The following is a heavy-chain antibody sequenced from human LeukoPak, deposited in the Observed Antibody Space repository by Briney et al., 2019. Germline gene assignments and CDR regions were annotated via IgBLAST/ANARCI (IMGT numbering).Heavy chain of an antibody. Sequence: PGRSLRLSCVASGFTFRSYGMHWVRQAPGKGLEWVAVIYYDGSNKYYADSVKGRFTISRDNSKNTLSLQVNSLRAEDTAVYYCARDYGNCTGDSCHVYWGQGTLVTVSS. J-gene: IGHJ4*02. D-gene: IGHD2-8*02. CDR2: IYYDGSNK. V-gene: IGHV3-33*01. CDR3: ARDYGNCTGDSCHVY. CDR1: GFTFRSYG.